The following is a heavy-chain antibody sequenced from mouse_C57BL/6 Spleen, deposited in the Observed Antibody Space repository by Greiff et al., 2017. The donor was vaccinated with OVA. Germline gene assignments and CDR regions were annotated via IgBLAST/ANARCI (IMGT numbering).Heavy chain of an antibody. D-gene: IGHD2-1*01. J-gene: IGHJ3*01. CDR1: GYSFTGYY. CDR3: ASGNWVAY. V-gene: IGHV1-42*01. CDR2: INPSTGGT. Sequence: VHVKQSGPELVKPGASVKISCKASGYSFTGYYMNWVKQSPEKSLEWIGEINPSTGGTTYNQKFKAKATLTVDKSSSTAYMQLKSLTSEDSAVYYCASGNWVAYWGQGTLVTVSA.